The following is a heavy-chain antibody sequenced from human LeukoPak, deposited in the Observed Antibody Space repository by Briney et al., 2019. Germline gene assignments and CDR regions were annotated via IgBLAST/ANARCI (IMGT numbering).Heavy chain of an antibody. CDR3: ARDRIAVAGTNDY. V-gene: IGHV3-21*01. J-gene: IGHJ4*02. Sequence: GGSLRLSCAASGITFSSYAMSWVRQAPGKGLEWVSSISSSSSYIYYADSVKGRFTISRDNAKNSLYLQMNSLRAEDTAVYYCARDRIAVAGTNDYWGQGTLVTVSS. CDR2: ISSSSSYI. CDR1: GITFSSYA. D-gene: IGHD6-19*01.